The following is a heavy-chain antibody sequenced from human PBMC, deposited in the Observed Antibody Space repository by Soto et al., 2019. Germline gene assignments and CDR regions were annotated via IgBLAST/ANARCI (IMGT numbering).Heavy chain of an antibody. Sequence: ASVKVSCKASGYTFTSYGISWVRQAPGQGLEWMGWISAYNGNTNYAQKLQGRVTMTTDTSTSTAYMELRSLRSDDTAVYYCARDRRQYGSGSYYSFPNFDYWGQGTPVTVSS. CDR2: ISAYNGNT. CDR3: ARDRRQYGSGSYYSFPNFDY. V-gene: IGHV1-18*01. D-gene: IGHD3-10*01. CDR1: GYTFTSYG. J-gene: IGHJ4*02.